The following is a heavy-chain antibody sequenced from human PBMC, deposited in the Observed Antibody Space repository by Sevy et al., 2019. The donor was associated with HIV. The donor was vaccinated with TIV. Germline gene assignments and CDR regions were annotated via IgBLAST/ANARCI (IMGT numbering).Heavy chain of an antibody. J-gene: IGHJ6*02. D-gene: IGHD3-16*01. CDR2: ISYDGNNK. CDR1: GFTFSSYA. V-gene: IGHV3-30*03. Sequence: GESLKISCAASGFTFSSYAMHWVRQAPGKGLEWVAVISYDGNNKYADSVKGRFTISRDNSKNRLYLQMNSLRAEDTAVYYCARDGSSGGLFLKDYYYFGMDVWGQGTTVTVSS. CDR3: ARDGSSGGLFLKDYYYFGMDV.